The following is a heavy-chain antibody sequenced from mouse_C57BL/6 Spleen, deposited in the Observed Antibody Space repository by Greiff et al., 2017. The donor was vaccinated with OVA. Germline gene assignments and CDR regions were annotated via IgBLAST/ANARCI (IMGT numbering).Heavy chain of an antibody. Sequence: DVHLVESGGGLVQPGGSLSLSCAASGFTFTDYYMSWVRPPPGKALEWLGFIRNKANGYTTEYSASVQGRFTISRDNSQSILYLQMNALRAEDSATYYCARYSMVRYFDVWGTGTTVTVSS. V-gene: IGHV7-3*01. CDR3: ARYSMVRYFDV. CDR1: GFTFTDYY. D-gene: IGHD2-2*01. J-gene: IGHJ1*03. CDR2: IRNKANGYTT.